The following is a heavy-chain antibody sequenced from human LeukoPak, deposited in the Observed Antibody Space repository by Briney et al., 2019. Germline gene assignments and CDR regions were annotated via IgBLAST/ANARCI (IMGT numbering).Heavy chain of an antibody. CDR3: ARGEYYYDGGY. Sequence: GGSLRLSCAASGLTFSRFWMSWVRQAPGKGLEWVANIKQDGSEKYYVDSVKGRFTISRDNAKNSLYQQMNSLRVEDTAVYYCARGEYYYDGGYWGQGTLVTVSS. CDR1: GLTFSRFW. J-gene: IGHJ1*01. V-gene: IGHV3-7*04. D-gene: IGHD3-22*01. CDR2: IKQDGSEK.